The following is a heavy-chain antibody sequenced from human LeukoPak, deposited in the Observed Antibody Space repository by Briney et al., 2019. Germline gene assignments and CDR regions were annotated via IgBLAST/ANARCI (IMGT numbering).Heavy chain of an antibody. CDR3: AREEIYYDGTGYYYGPYFDY. Sequence: ASVKVSCKASGYTFTSHYMHWMRQAPGQGLEWMGIINPSGGSTSYAQKFQGRVTMTRDTSTSTVCMELSSLRSEDTAVYYCAREEIYYDGTGYYYGPYFDYWGQGTLVTVSS. CDR1: GYTFTSHY. J-gene: IGHJ4*02. CDR2: INPSGGST. V-gene: IGHV1-46*01. D-gene: IGHD3-22*01.